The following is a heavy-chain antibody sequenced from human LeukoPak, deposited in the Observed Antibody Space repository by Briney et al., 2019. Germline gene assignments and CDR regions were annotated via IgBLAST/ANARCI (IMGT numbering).Heavy chain of an antibody. D-gene: IGHD4-11*01. CDR3: ASSREGNSNYDY. V-gene: IGHV4-34*01. J-gene: IGHJ4*02. Sequence: PSETLSLTCAVYGGSFSGYYWSWIRQPPGKGLEWIGEINHSGSTNYNPSLKSRVTISVDTSKNQFSLKLSSVTAADTAVYYCASSREGNSNYDYWGQGTLVTVSS. CDR1: GGSFSGYY. CDR2: INHSGST.